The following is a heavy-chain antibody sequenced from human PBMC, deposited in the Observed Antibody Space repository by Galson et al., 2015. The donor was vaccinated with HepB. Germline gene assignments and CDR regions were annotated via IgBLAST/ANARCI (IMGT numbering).Heavy chain of an antibody. CDR3: ARGPCGDDYCSPTRRSYYYGVDV. CDR1: GYTFTGYY. D-gene: IGHD2-2*01. J-gene: IGHJ6*02. CDR2: INPNSGGT. V-gene: IGHV1-2*02. Sequence: SVKVSCKASGYTFTGYYIHWVRQAPGQGLEWLGWINPNSGGTHYAQRFQGRVTMTRDTSSSTAYKELRRLSSDDTAVYYWARGPCGDDYCSPTRRSYYYGVDVWGRGTTVTVSS.